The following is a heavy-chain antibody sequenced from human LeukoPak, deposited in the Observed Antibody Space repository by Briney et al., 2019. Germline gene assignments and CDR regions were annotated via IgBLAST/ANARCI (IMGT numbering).Heavy chain of an antibody. Sequence: GASVTVSFKASGYTFTDYYMHWVRQAPGQGLEWMGWINPNSGGTNYAQKFQGRVTMTRDRAISTAYMELSRLRSDDTAVYYCARAYSSDYWGQGTLVTVSS. CDR3: ARAYSSDY. D-gene: IGHD6-13*01. J-gene: IGHJ4*02. CDR1: GYTFTDYY. V-gene: IGHV1-2*02. CDR2: INPNSGGT.